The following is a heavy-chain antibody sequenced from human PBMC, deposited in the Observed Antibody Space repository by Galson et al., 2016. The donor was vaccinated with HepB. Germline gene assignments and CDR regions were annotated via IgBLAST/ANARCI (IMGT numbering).Heavy chain of an antibody. Sequence: PALVNPTQTLTLTCTLSGFSLSTSGVGVGWIRQPPGKALEWLALIYWDDDKRYSPSLKNRLTIPKDTSKNQVVLTMTNMDPVDTSPFYCAHNFYSGSYGPFDYWGQGTRVTVSS. J-gene: IGHJ4*02. V-gene: IGHV2-5*02. CDR2: IYWDDDK. D-gene: IGHD3-10*01. CDR3: AHNFYSGSYGPFDY. CDR1: GFSLSTSGVG.